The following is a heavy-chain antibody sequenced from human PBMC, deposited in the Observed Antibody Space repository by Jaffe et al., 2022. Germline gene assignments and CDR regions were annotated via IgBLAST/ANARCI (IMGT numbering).Heavy chain of an antibody. D-gene: IGHD2-15*01. CDR3: ARHGRGPGRVAATLYFDY. V-gene: IGHV4-39*01. Sequence: QLQLQESGPGLVKPSETLSLTCTVSGGSISSSSYYWGWIRQPPGKGLEWIGSIYYSGSTYYNPSLKSRVTISVDTSKNQFSLKLSSVTAADTAVYYCARHGRGPGRVAATLYFDYWGQGTLVTVSS. CDR2: IYYSGST. CDR1: GGSISSSSYY. J-gene: IGHJ4*02.